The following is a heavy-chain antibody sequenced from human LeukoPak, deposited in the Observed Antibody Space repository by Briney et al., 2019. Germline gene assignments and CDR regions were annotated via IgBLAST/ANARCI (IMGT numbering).Heavy chain of an antibody. V-gene: IGHV6-1*01. D-gene: IGHD2/OR15-2a*01. CDR2: TYFRSKWYN. CDR3: ANFYLDN. CDR1: GDTVSSNSSA. J-gene: IGHJ4*02. Sequence: SQTLSLTCAISGDTVSSNSSAWNWIRQSPSRGLEWLGRTYFRSKWYNDYAESVKGRISINPDTSKNQFSLQLNSVNPEDAAVYYCANFYLDNWSQGSLVTVSS.